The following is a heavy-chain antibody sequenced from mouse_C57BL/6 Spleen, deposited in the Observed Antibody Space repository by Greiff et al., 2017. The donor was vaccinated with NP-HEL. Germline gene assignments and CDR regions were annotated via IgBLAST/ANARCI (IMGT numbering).Heavy chain of an antibody. CDR3: AKNSDYGSSDGAFDY. D-gene: IGHD1-1*01. CDR1: GFSLTSYG. Sequence: VQLMESGPGLVQPSQSLSITCTVSGFSLTSYGVHWVRQSPGKGLEWLGVIWRGGSTDYNAAFMSRLSITKDNSKSQVFFKMNSLQADDTAIYYCAKNSDYGSSDGAFDYWGQGTTLTVSS. V-gene: IGHV2-5*01. CDR2: IWRGGST. J-gene: IGHJ2*01.